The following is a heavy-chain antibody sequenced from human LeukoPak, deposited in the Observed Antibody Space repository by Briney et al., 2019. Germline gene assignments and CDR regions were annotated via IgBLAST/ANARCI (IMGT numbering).Heavy chain of an antibody. Sequence: SETLSLTCTVSGVSIISTNSYWGWIRQSPRTGLEWIGNIYSSGRTYYNPSLKSRVTISIDMSEHQFSLKLTSVTAADTAVYYCARKREGPATGIDYWGQGTLVTVSS. J-gene: IGHJ4*02. V-gene: IGHV4-39*07. CDR1: GVSIISTNSY. CDR3: ARKREGPATGIDY. CDR2: IYSSGRT. D-gene: IGHD2-15*01.